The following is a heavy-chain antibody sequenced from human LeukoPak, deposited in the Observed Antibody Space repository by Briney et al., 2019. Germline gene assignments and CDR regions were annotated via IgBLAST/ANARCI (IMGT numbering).Heavy chain of an antibody. J-gene: IGHJ5*02. Sequence: PGRSLRLSCAASGFTFSSYAMNWVRQAPGKGLEWVSYISSSGSTIYYADSVKGRFTISRDNAKNSLYLQMNSLRAEDTAVYYCASLLVVVAATHGNNWFDPWGQGTLVTVSS. CDR1: GFTFSSYA. CDR2: ISSSGSTI. D-gene: IGHD2-15*01. V-gene: IGHV3-48*03. CDR3: ASLLVVVAATHGNNWFDP.